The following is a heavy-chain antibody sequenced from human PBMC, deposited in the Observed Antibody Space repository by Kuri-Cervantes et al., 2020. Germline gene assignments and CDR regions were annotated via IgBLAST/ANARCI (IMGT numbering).Heavy chain of an antibody. Sequence: GSLRLSCAVYGGSFSGYYWSWIRQAPGKGLEWIGEINYSGSTNYNPSLKSRVTISLDTSKNQFSLKLSSVSAADTAVYYCARPPSDNDYEIYYVYWGQGTLVTVSS. CDR1: GGSFSGYY. CDR3: ARPPSDNDYEIYYVY. J-gene: IGHJ4*02. CDR2: INYSGST. V-gene: IGHV4-34*01. D-gene: IGHD4-17*01.